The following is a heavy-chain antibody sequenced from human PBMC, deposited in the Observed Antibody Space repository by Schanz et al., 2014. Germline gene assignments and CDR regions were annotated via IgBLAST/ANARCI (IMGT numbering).Heavy chain of an antibody. CDR2: IRSKAYGGTT. D-gene: IGHD2-21*02. CDR3: TRRPMAVTAYYYDY. CDR1: GFTFGDHS. V-gene: IGHV3-49*04. Sequence: EVQLVESGGGLVQPGRSLRLSCTASGFTFGDHSMSWVRQAPGKGLEWVGFIRSKAYGGTTEYAASVKGRFTISRDDSNSIMYLQMNGLKIEDTAVYYCTRRPMAVTAYYYDYWGQGILVAVS. J-gene: IGHJ4*01.